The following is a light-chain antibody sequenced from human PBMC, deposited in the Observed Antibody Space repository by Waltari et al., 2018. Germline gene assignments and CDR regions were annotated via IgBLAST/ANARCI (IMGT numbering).Light chain of an antibody. J-gene: IGKJ1*01. CDR1: QDVTKY. Sequence: DIQMTQSPSSVSASVGDRVTITCRASQDVTKYIAWYQQKPGRAPKVLIFDVSTLQSGVPSRFSGSGSGTEFSLTLSRLQPEDFATYYCQQGDSLPPTFGQGTKVEI. CDR2: DVS. CDR3: QQGDSLPPT. V-gene: IGKV1-12*01.